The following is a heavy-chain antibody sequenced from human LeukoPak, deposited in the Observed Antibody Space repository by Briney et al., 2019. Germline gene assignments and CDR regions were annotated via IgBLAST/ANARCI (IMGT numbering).Heavy chain of an antibody. CDR2: MNPNSGNT. CDR3: ASPLNYYDSSGYGIKAFDI. J-gene: IGHJ3*02. CDR1: GYTFTSYD. V-gene: IGHV1-8*01. Sequence: ASVKVSCKASGYTFTSYDINWVRQATGQGLEWMGWMNPNSGNTGYAQKFQGRVTMTRNTSISTAYMELSSLRSEDTAVYYCASPLNYYDSSGYGIKAFDIWGQGTMVTVSS. D-gene: IGHD3-22*01.